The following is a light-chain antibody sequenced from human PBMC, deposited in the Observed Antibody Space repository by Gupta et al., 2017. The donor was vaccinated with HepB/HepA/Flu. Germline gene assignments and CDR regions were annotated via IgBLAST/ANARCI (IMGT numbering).Light chain of an antibody. CDR3: QQLNSYPLT. CDR2: AAS. J-gene: IGKJ4*01. V-gene: IGKV1-9*01. Sequence: DITLTQSPSFLSASVGDRVTITCRASQGISSYLALYQQKPGKAPKLLIYAASTLQSGVPSRFSGSGSGTEFTLTISSLQPEDFATYYCQQLNSYPLTFGGGTKVDIK. CDR1: QGISSY.